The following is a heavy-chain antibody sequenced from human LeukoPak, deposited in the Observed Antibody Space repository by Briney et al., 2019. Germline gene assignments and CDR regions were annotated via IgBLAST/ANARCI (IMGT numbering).Heavy chain of an antibody. Sequence: SVKVSCNASGGTFSSYAISWVRQAPGQGLEWMGGIIPIFGTANYAQKFQGRVTITADESTSTAYMELSSLRSEDTAVYYCARVPTVTIYYYYYYMDVWGKGTTVTVSS. D-gene: IGHD4-11*01. CDR1: GGTFSSYA. CDR2: IIPIFGTA. CDR3: ARVPTVTIYYYYYYMDV. J-gene: IGHJ6*03. V-gene: IGHV1-69*13.